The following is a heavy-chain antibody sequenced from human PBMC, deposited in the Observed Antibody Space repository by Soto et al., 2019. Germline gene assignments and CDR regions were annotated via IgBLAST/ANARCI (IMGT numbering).Heavy chain of an antibody. V-gene: IGHV3-33*01. CDR3: ARAVYYDFWSGYLDY. CDR2: IWYDGSNK. D-gene: IGHD3-3*01. Sequence: GGSLRLSCAASGFTFSSYGMHWVCQAPGKGLEWVAVIWYDGSNKYYADSVKGRFTISRDNSKNTLYLQMNSLRAEDTAMYYCARAVYYDFWSGYLDYWGQGTLVTVSS. CDR1: GFTFSSYG. J-gene: IGHJ4*02.